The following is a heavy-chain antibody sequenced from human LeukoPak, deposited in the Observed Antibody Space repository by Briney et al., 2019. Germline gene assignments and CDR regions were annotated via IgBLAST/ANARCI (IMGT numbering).Heavy chain of an antibody. CDR3: ARHRGYERTGYYFLDAFDF. J-gene: IGHJ3*01. CDR2: IYISGST. CDR1: GGSISSYY. Sequence: PSETLSLTCTVSGGSISSYYWSWIRQPPGKGLEWMGDIYISGSTDYNPSLKSRVTISLDTSKNLFSLKLSSLTAADTAVYYCARHRGYERTGYYFLDAFDFWGQGTMVTVSS. D-gene: IGHD3-22*01. V-gene: IGHV4-4*09.